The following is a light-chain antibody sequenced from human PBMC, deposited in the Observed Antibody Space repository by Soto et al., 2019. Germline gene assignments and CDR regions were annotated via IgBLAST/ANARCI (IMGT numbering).Light chain of an antibody. J-gene: IGKJ4*01. CDR1: QSVYSN. V-gene: IGKV3-15*01. CDR2: DAS. Sequence: EIVMTQSPVNLSVSPGEGVTLSCRASQSVYSNLAWYQQKPGQAPRLLIYDASARATDIPARFSGSGSGTDFTLTVSRLQSEDFAVYYCQQYNNWPLTFGGGTKVEIK. CDR3: QQYNNWPLT.